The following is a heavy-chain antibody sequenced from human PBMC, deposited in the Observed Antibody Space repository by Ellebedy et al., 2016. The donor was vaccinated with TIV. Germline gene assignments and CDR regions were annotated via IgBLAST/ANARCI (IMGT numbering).Heavy chain of an antibody. D-gene: IGHD3-10*01. Sequence: SETLSLTCAVSGYSISSGSYWGWIRQPPGKGLEWIGSIYHSGSTYYNPSLKRRVTISMDTSWNQFSLRLTSVTAADTAVYYCATVRNLDGFDIWGQGKMVTVSS. V-gene: IGHV4-38-2*01. CDR3: ATVRNLDGFDI. CDR1: GYSISSGSY. CDR2: IYHSGST. J-gene: IGHJ3*02.